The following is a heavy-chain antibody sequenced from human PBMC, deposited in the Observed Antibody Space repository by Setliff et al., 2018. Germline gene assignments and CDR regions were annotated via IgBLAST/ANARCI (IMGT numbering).Heavy chain of an antibody. Sequence: SETLSLTCAVSGASINSLTWWSWVRQPPGKGLEWIGEIYHDGNSNFNPSVHYSPSLESRVTISIDKSKNQFSLNLSSVTAADTAVYYCARVLTTVTDANSWGQGTLVTVSS. J-gene: IGHJ4*02. CDR3: ARVLTTVTDANS. CDR2: IYHDGNS. D-gene: IGHD4-17*01. CDR1: GASINSLTW. V-gene: IGHV4-4*02.